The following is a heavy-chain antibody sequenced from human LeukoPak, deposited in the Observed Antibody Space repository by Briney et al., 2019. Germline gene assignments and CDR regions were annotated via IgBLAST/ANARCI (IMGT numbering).Heavy chain of an antibody. V-gene: IGHV4-61*01. CDR1: GGSVSSGSYY. CDR2: IYYSGST. J-gene: IGHJ4*02. D-gene: IGHD5-24*01. Sequence: SETLSLTCTVSGGSVSSGSYYWSWIRQPPGKGLEWIGYIYYSGSTNYNPSLKSRVTISVDTSKNQFSLKLSSVTAADTAVYYCAGHGRRDGYNSWFDYWDQGTLVTVSS. CDR3: AGHGRRDGYNSWFDY.